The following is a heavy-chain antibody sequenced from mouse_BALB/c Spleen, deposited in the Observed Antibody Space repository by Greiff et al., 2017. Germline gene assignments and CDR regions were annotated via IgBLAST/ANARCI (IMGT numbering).Heavy chain of an antibody. CDR2: IWGDGST. CDR3: ARAIYYGSSYWYFDV. Sequence: VMLVESGPGLVAPSQSLSITCTVSGFSLTGYGVNWVRQPPGKGLEWLGMIWGDGSTDYNSALKSRLSISKDNSKSQVFLKMNSLQTDDTARYYCARAIYYGSSYWYFDVWGAGTTVTVSS. J-gene: IGHJ1*01. V-gene: IGHV2-6-7*01. D-gene: IGHD1-1*01. CDR1: GFSLTGYG.